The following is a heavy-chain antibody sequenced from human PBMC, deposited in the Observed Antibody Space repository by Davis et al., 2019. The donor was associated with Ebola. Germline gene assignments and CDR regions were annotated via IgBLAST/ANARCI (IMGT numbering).Heavy chain of an antibody. CDR2: IYYSGST. CDR1: GGSISSSSYY. J-gene: IGHJ4*02. D-gene: IGHD1/OR15-1a*01. Sequence: SETLSLTCTVSGGSISSSSYYWSWIRQPPGKGLEWIGYIYYSGSTNYNPSLKSRVIISVDKSNNQFSLKMNSVTAADTAMYYCARNNRNNGYYFDYWGQGTLVTVSS. V-gene: IGHV4-61*05. CDR3: ARNNRNNGYYFDY.